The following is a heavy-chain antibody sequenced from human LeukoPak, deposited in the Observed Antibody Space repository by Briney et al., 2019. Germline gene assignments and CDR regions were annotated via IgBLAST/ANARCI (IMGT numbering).Heavy chain of an antibody. V-gene: IGHV3-48*03. CDR2: ISSSGSTI. CDR3: ARTPFYSGSSYYYYYYYMDV. J-gene: IGHJ6*03. D-gene: IGHD1-26*01. Sequence: GGSLRLSCAASGFTFSSYEMNWVRQAPGEGLEWVSYISSSGSTIYYADSVKGRFTISRDNAKNSLYLQMTRLRAEDTAVYYCARTPFYSGSSYYYYYYYMDVWGKGTTVTVSS. CDR1: GFTFSSYE.